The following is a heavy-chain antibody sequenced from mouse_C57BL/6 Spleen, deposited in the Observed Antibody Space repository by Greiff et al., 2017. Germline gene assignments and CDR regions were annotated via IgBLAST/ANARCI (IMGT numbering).Heavy chain of an antibody. V-gene: IGHV5-9-1*02. CDR2: ICSGGDYI. J-gene: IGHJ4*01. Sequence: EVKLMESGEGLVKPGGSLKLSCAASGFTFSSYAMSWVRQTPEKRLEWVAYICSGGDYICYADTVKGRFTISRDNARNTLYLQLSSLTSEDTAMYYGTRDRVLWRDAIDYWGQGTSVTVS. CDR3: TRDRVLWRDAIDY. D-gene: IGHD1-1*02. CDR1: GFTFSSYA.